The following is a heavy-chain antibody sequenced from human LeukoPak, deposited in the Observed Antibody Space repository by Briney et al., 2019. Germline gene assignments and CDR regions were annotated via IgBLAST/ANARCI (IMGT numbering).Heavy chain of an antibody. CDR1: GYTLTGYY. V-gene: IGHV1-2*02. CDR3: ASGQEDTTMALDY. Sequence: ASVKVSCKASGYTLTGYYMHWVRQAPGQGLEWMGWIDPNSGGTKYAQKFQGRVTMTRDTSISTAYMELSRLISGDTAVYYCASGQEDTTMALDYWGQGTLVTVSS. D-gene: IGHD5-18*01. CDR2: IDPNSGGT. J-gene: IGHJ4*02.